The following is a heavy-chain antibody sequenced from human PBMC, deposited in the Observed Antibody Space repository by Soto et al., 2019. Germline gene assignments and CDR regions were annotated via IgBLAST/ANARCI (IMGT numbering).Heavy chain of an antibody. CDR1: GGFFSGYY. J-gene: IGHJ5*02. D-gene: IGHD3-9*01. V-gene: IGHV4-34*01. CDR2: INHSGST. CDR3: ARANYDILTGYYNGNWFDP. Sequence: SETLSLTCAVYGGFFSGYYWSWIRQPPGKGLEWIGEINHSGSTNYNPSLKSRVTISVDTSKNQFSLKLSSVTAADTAVYYCARANYDILTGYYNGNWFDPWGQGTLVTVSS.